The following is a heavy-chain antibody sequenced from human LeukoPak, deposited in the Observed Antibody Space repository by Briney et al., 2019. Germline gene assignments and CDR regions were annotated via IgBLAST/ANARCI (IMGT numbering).Heavy chain of an antibody. J-gene: IGHJ4*02. CDR2: IYPGDSDT. D-gene: IGHD1-26*01. V-gene: IGHV5-51*01. CDR1: GYSFTTYW. Sequence: PGESLKISCKGSGYSFTTYWIAWVRQMPGKGLEWMGVIYPGDSDTRYSPSFQGQVTLSADKSISTAYLQWSSLKASDIAIYYCARALVGAATLSYWGQGTLVTVSS. CDR3: ARALVGAATLSY.